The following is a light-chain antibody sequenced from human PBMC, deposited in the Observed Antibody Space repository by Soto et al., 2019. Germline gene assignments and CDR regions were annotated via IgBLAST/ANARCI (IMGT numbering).Light chain of an antibody. CDR3: RKSSLTPST. CDR1: QSISVH. CDR2: AAS. V-gene: IGKV1-39*01. J-gene: IGKJ2*01. Sequence: DIQMTQSPSSLSASVRDTVTITCRASQSISVHLNWYQQKPGEVPKLLIYAASNLHSGVPSRVSGSGSETDFALTISSRLTEDLATCDCRKSSLTPSTFGQGTRLETK.